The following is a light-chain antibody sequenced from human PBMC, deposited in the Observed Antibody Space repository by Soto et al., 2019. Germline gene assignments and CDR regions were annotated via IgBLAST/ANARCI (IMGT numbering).Light chain of an antibody. V-gene: IGKV1-39*01. CDR2: AAV. J-gene: IGKJ3*01. Sequence: DIPMTQSPPSLSASVGDRVTITCRASQSISNHLNWYQQKAGKVPKLLIYAAVSLHSGAPSRFSGSGSGTDFTLTISSLQPEDFAVYYCQQSHSMPITFGPGTKVDI. CDR1: QSISNH. CDR3: QQSHSMPIT.